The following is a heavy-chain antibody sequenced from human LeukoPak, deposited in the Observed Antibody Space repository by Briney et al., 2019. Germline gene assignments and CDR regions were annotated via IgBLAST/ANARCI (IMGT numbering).Heavy chain of an antibody. V-gene: IGHV1-46*01. CDR1: GYTFTSYY. CDR3: ARDGGEYSNSWLVRENYYYYMDV. J-gene: IGHJ6*03. CDR2: INPSGGST. Sequence: GASVKVSCKASGYTFTSYYMHWVRQAPGQGLEWMGIINPSGGSTSYAQKFQGRVTMTGDMSTSTVYMELSSLRSEDTAVYYCARDGGEYSNSWLVRENYYYYMDVWGKGTTVTVSS. D-gene: IGHD6-13*01.